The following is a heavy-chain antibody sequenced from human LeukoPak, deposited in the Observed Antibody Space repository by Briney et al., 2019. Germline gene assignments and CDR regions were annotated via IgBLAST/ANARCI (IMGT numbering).Heavy chain of an antibody. V-gene: IGHV4-39*01. CDR2: IYNSGST. J-gene: IGHJ4*02. CDR3: AAYYYDSSGYLDY. D-gene: IGHD3-22*01. CDR1: GGSISSSNYY. Sequence: SETLSLTCTVSGGSISSSNYYWGWIRQPPGKGLEWIGSIYNSGSTYYNPALKSRVTISVDTSKHQFSLKLSSVTAADTAVYYCAAYYYDSSGYLDYWGQGTLVTVSS.